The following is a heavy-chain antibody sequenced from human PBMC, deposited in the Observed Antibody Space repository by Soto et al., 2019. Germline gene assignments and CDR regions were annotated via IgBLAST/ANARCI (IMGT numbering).Heavy chain of an antibody. D-gene: IGHD7-27*01. CDR2: IFDSGTT. Sequence: SETLSLTCTVSGGSISSYYWNWIRQPPGEGLEWIGHIFDSGTTYTNPSLRSQVAISLDTSKNHFSLTLSSVTAADTAVYYCARGPSGDKVHYWGQGALVTAPQ. CDR3: ARGPSGDKVHY. CDR1: GGSISSYY. V-gene: IGHV4-30-4*08. J-gene: IGHJ4*02.